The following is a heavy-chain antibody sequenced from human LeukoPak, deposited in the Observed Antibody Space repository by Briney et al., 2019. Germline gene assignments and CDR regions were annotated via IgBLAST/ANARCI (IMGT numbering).Heavy chain of an antibody. J-gene: IGHJ4*02. CDR1: GFTFSSYE. CDR3: ARSPDYYDSSEDY. Sequence: GGSLRLSCGASGFTFSSYEMNWVRQAPGEGLEWVSYISSSGSTIYYADSVKGRFTISRDNAKNSLYLQMNSLRAEDTAVYYCARSPDYYDSSEDYWGQGTLVTVSS. V-gene: IGHV3-48*03. D-gene: IGHD3-22*01. CDR2: ISSSGSTI.